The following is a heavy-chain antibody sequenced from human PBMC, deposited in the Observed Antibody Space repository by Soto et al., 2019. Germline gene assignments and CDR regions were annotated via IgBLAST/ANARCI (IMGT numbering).Heavy chain of an antibody. J-gene: IGHJ6*02. CDR2: INAGNGNT. V-gene: IGHV1-3*01. Sequence: ASVKVSCKASGYTFTSYAMHWVRQAPGQRLEWMGWINAGNGNTKYSQKFQGRVTITRDTSASTAYMELSSLRSEDTAVYYRAREWIHYYYYGMDVWGQGTTVTVSS. CDR3: AREWIHYYYYGMDV. CDR1: GYTFTSYA. D-gene: IGHD5-18*01.